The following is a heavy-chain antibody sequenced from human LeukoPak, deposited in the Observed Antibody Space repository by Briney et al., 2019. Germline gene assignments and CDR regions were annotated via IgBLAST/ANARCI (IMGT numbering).Heavy chain of an antibody. Sequence: SETLSLTCTVSGGSISSSSYYWGWIRQPPGKGLEWIGSIYYSGSTYYNPSFKSRVTISVDTSKNQFSLKLSSVTAADTAVYYCARGHYYDSSGYYGYWGQGTLVTVSS. V-gene: IGHV4-39*07. J-gene: IGHJ4*02. CDR2: IYYSGST. CDR1: GGSISSSSYY. CDR3: ARGHYYDSSGYYGY. D-gene: IGHD3-22*01.